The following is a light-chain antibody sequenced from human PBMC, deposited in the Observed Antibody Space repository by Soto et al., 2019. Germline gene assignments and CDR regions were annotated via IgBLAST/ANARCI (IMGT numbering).Light chain of an antibody. Sequence: EIXLTXSPGTLSLSPGDRATLSCRASQSVSSSYLAWYQQKPGQAPRLLIYRASSRATGIPDRFSGSGSGTDFTLTISRLEPEDFAVYYCQQYGSSPQTFGQGTKLEIK. CDR1: QSVSSSY. J-gene: IGKJ2*01. CDR3: QQYGSSPQT. V-gene: IGKV3-20*01. CDR2: RAS.